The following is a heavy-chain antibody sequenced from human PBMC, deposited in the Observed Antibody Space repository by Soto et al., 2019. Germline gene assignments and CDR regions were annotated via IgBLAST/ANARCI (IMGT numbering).Heavy chain of an antibody. CDR2: VIPVFGTS. V-gene: IGHV1-69*06. CDR1: GDIFTRYS. CDR3: AGAPAGDYYYCYKFDI. Sequence: VRLVQSGAEVKKPGSSVRVSCRAPGDIFTRYSFSWVRQAPGQGLEWMGGVIPVFGTSNYGRKFQGRVTITADKSANMAFLDMSGLRYDDTAVYYCAGAPAGDYYYCYKFDIWGQGTAVTVSS. D-gene: IGHD2-21*02. J-gene: IGHJ6*02.